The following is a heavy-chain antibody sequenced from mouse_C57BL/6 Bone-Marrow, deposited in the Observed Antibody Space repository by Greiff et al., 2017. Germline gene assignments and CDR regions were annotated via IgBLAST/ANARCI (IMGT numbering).Heavy chain of an antibody. V-gene: IGHV14-4*01. Sequence: EVQLQQSGAELVRPGASVKLSCTASGFNIKDDYMHWVKQRPEQGLEWIGWIDPENGDTEYASKFQGKATITADTSSHTAYLQLSSLTAADTAVYYCTTELRYYWGQGTTLTVSS. CDR2: IDPENGDT. CDR1: GFNIKDDY. CDR3: TTELRYY. D-gene: IGHD1-1*01. J-gene: IGHJ2*01.